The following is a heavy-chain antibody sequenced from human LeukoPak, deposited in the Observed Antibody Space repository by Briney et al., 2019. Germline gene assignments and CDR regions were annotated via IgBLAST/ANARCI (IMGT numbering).Heavy chain of an antibody. CDR2: IYYSGSA. CDR1: GGSISSHY. J-gene: IGHJ6*03. D-gene: IGHD3-3*01. Sequence: SETLSLTCTVSGGSISSHYWSWIRQPPGKGLEWIGYIYYSGSANCNPSLKSRVTISVDTSKNQFSLKLSSVTAADTAVYYCARMKEEWLLYGGVYYYYYMDVWGKGTTVTVSS. CDR3: ARMKEEWLLYGGVYYYYYMDV. V-gene: IGHV4-59*11.